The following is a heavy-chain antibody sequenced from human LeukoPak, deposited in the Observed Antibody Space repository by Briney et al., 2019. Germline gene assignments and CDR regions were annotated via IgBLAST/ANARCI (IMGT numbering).Heavy chain of an antibody. D-gene: IGHD3-22*01. CDR1: GFTFSSYE. J-gene: IGHJ4*02. Sequence: GGSLRLSCAASGFTFSSYEMNWVRQAPGKGLEWVSCISSSGSTIYYADSVKGRFTISRDNSKNTLFLQMNSLRAEDTALYYCAKARLQYYDSSQYFDYWGQGTLVAVSS. CDR3: AKARLQYYDSSQYFDY. CDR2: ISSSGSTI. V-gene: IGHV3-48*03.